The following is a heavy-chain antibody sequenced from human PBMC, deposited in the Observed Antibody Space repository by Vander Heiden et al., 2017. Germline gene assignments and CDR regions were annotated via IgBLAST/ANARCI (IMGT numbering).Heavy chain of an antibody. CDR1: GFTFSSYG. CDR3: AKDRVGPFDY. J-gene: IGHJ4*02. D-gene: IGHD2-15*01. V-gene: IGHV3-30*18. CDR2: ISYDGSNK. Sequence: QVPLVESGGGVVQPGRSLRLSCAASGFTFSSYGMHWVRQAPGKGLEWVAVISYDGSNKYYADSVKGRFTISRDNSKNTLYLQMNSLRAEDTAVYYCAKDRVGPFDYWGQGTLVTVSS.